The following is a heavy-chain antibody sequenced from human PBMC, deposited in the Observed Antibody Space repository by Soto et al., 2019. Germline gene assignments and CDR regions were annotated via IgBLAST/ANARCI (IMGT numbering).Heavy chain of an antibody. CDR1: GGSFSGYY. CDR2: INHSGST. V-gene: IGHV4-34*01. CDR3: ASFKGMDIVATMARADG. D-gene: IGHD5-12*01. J-gene: IGHJ6*02. Sequence: TSETLSLTCAVYGGSFSGYYWSWIRQPPGKVLEWIGEINHSGSTNYSPSLKSRVTISVDTSKNQFSLKLSSVTAADTAVYYCASFKGMDIVATMARADGWGQGXTVTVYS.